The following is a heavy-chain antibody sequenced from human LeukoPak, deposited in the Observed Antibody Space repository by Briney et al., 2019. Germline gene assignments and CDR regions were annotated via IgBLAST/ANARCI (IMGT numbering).Heavy chain of an antibody. CDR2: INAGNGNT. CDR3: ARGPVAGPEYFQH. CDR1: GYTFTSYA. J-gene: IGHJ1*01. Sequence: ASVKVSCKASGYTFTSYAMHWVRQAPGQRLEWMGWINAGNGNTKYSQKFQGRVTITRDTSASTAYMELSSLRSEDTAVYYCARGPVAGPEYFQHWGQGTLVTVSS. V-gene: IGHV1-3*01. D-gene: IGHD6-19*01.